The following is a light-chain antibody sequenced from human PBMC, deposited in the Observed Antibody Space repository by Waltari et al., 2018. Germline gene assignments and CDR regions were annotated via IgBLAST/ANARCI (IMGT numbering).Light chain of an antibody. CDR2: QNT. CDR1: KLGEKD. Sequence: SYELTQPPSVSVSPGQTATITCSGDKLGEKDVCWYQQKPGQSPVVVIYQNTKRPSGIPDVFPGFTYENTATLTISGAQVMDEADYYCQAWAKGTDVICGVGTKVTVL. CDR3: QAWAKGTDVI. J-gene: IGLJ2*01. V-gene: IGLV3-1*01.